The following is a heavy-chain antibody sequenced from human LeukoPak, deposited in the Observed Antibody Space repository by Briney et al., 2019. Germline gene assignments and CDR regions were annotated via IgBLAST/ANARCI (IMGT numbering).Heavy chain of an antibody. J-gene: IGHJ6*04. CDR1: GFTFSSYS. V-gene: IGHV3-21*01. CDR2: ISSSISYI. Sequence: GGSLRLSCAASGFTFSSYSMNWVRQAPGKGLEWVSSISSSISYIYYADSVKGRFTISRDNAKNSLYLQMNSLRAEDTAVYYCAELGITMIGGVWGKGTTVTISS. D-gene: IGHD3-10*02. CDR3: AELGITMIGGV.